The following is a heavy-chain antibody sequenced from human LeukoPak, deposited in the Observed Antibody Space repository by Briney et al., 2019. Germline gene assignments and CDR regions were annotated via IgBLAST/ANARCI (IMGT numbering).Heavy chain of an antibody. V-gene: IGHV1-2*02. CDR2: INPNSGGT. D-gene: IGHD3-22*01. CDR1: GYTFTGYY. Sequence: GASVKVSCKASGYTFTGYYMHWVRQAPGQGLEWMGWINPNSGGTNYAQKFRGRVTMTRDTSISTAYMELSRLRFDDRAVYYCASGSSYDSSGRGFDYWGQGTLVTVSS. J-gene: IGHJ4*02. CDR3: ASGSSYDSSGRGFDY.